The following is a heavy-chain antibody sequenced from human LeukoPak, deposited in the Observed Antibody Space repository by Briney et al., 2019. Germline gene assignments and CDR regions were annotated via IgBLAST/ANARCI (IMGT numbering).Heavy chain of an antibody. CDR1: GHSFTSYW. CDR2: IDPSDSYT. J-gene: IGHJ6*02. V-gene: IGHV5-10-1*01. Sequence: GESLRISCKDSGHSFTSYWISWVRQTPGKGLEWMGRIDPSDSYTNYSPSFQGHVTISVDKSISTAYLQWTSLKSSDSAMYYCARRGYYYYGMDVWGQGTTVTVSS. CDR3: ARRGYYYYGMDV. D-gene: IGHD3-10*01.